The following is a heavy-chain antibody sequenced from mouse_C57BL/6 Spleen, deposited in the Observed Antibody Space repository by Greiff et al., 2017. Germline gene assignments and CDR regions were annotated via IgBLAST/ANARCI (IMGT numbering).Heavy chain of an antibody. V-gene: IGHV1-47*01. Sequence: QVQLQQSGAELVKPGASVKMSCKASGYTFTTYPIEWMQQNHGKSLEWSGNFHPYNDDTKYNEQFKGRATLTVEKSSSTVYLELSRLTSDDSAVYYCARPDSSGSPFAYWGQGTLVTVSA. CDR2: FHPYNDDT. CDR1: GYTFTTYP. J-gene: IGHJ3*01. D-gene: IGHD3-2*02. CDR3: ARPDSSGSPFAY.